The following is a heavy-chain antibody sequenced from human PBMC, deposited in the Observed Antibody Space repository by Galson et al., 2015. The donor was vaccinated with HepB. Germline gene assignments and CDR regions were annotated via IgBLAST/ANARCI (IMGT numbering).Heavy chain of an antibody. V-gene: IGHV3-7*01. CDR2: IKQDGSEK. D-gene: IGHD1-1*01. CDR1: GFTFSSYW. Sequence: SLRLSCAASGFTFSSYWMSWVRQAPGKELEWVANIKQDGSEKYYVDSVKGRFTISRDNAKNSLYLQMNSLRAEDTAVYYCASHNWNDGSMDYWGQGTLVTVSS. J-gene: IGHJ4*02. CDR3: ASHNWNDGSMDY.